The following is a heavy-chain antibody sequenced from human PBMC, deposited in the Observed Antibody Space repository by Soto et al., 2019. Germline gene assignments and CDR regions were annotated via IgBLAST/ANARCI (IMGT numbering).Heavy chain of an antibody. CDR1: GGTFGSYG. D-gene: IGHD3-3*01. V-gene: IGHV1-69*13. CDR2: IIPISGAA. J-gene: IGHJ6*02. CDR3: AGFLRFFLAGRDV. Sequence: SVKVSCKASGGTFGSYGINWVRQAPGQGLEWMGGIIPISGAANYAQKFQGRVTITADESTSTVYIELSTLRSDDTAVYYCAGFLRFFLAGRDVRGRGSTFTVSS.